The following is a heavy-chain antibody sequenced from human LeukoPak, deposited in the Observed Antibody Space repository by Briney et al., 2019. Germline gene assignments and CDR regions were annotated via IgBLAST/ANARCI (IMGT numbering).Heavy chain of an antibody. CDR1: GYTFTGYY. CDR3: ARDFDYGSGSSSSGFFGFDY. Sequence: GASVKVSCKASGYTFTGYYMHWVRQAPGQGLEWMGWFNPNSGGTHYAQKFQGRVTMTRDTSINTAYMNLNSLKSDDTAVYYCARDFDYGSGSSSSGFFGFDYWGQGALVTVSS. V-gene: IGHV1-2*02. CDR2: FNPNSGGT. D-gene: IGHD3-10*01. J-gene: IGHJ4*02.